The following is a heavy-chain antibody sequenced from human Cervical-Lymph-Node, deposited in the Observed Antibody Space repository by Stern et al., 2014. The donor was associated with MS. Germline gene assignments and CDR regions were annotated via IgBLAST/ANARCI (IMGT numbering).Heavy chain of an antibody. D-gene: IGHD4-11*01. CDR2: VSSYNGNT. Sequence: VQMVQSGPEVRQPGASVRVSCKASGYTFTTPNYGIAWVREAPGRGLEWMGGVSSYNGNTVYAQNLQDRVTMTTDTSASTAYMELRSLRSDDTAFYYCARERLRDFNDYHFDSWGQGTLVTVSS. V-gene: IGHV1-18*01. J-gene: IGHJ4*02. CDR1: GYTFTTPNYG. CDR3: ARERLRDFNDYHFDS.